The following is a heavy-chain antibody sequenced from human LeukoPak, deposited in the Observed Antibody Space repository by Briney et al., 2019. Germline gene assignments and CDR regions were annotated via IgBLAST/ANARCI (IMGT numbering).Heavy chain of an antibody. CDR3: AGRITIFGVVTTYFGY. J-gene: IGHJ4*02. D-gene: IGHD3-3*01. CDR1: GGSFSGYY. V-gene: IGHV4-34*01. Sequence: SETLSLTCAVYGGSFSGYYWSWIRQPPGKGLEWIGEINHSGSTNYNPSLKSRVTISVDTSKNQFSLKLSSVTAADTAVYYCAGRITIFGVVTTYFGYWGQGTLVTVSS. CDR2: INHSGST.